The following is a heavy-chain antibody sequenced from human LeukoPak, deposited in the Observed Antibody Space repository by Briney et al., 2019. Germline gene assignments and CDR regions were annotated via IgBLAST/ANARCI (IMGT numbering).Heavy chain of an antibody. D-gene: IGHD2-2*01. J-gene: IGHJ4*02. V-gene: IGHV1-2*02. Sequence: ASVKVSCKASGYTFTGYYMHWVRQAPGQGLEWMGWINPNSGGTNYAQKFQGRVTMTRDTSISTAYMELSRLRSDDTAVYYCARVVVVPAAIEPLGCWGQGTLVTVSS. CDR2: INPNSGGT. CDR3: ARVVVVPAAIEPLGC. CDR1: GYTFTGYY.